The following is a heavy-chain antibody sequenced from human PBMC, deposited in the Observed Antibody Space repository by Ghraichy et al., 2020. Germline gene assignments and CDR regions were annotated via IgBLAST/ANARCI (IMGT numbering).Heavy chain of an antibody. J-gene: IGHJ4*02. CDR2: ISGSGDST. D-gene: IGHD6-13*01. CDR1: GFTFSSSD. CDR3: AKESGITAAAGVH. V-gene: IGHV3-23*01. Sequence: GGSLRLSCAASGFTFSSSDMSWVRQAPGKGLECVSTISGSGDSTYYADSVQGRFTISRDNSKNTLYLQMNSLRAEDTAVYYCAKESGITAAAGVHWGQGTLVTVSS.